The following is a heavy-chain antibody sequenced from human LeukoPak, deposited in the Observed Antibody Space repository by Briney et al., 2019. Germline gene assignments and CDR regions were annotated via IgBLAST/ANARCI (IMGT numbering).Heavy chain of an antibody. V-gene: IGHV3-30*02. CDR2: TRYDGTNK. Sequence: PGGSVRLSCAASGFTFSTSGIHWVRQAPGKGLEWVAFTRYDGTNKYYADSVKGRFTISRDNSKNTLYLQMNSLTPEDTAMYYCAKEYSSGHFYFDYWGQGTLVTVSS. D-gene: IGHD6-19*01. CDR3: AKEYSSGHFYFDY. CDR1: GFTFSTSG. J-gene: IGHJ4*02.